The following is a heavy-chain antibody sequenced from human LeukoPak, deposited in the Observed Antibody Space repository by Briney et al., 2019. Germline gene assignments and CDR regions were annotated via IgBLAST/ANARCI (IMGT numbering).Heavy chain of an antibody. V-gene: IGHV3-7*01. CDR1: GFTFSSYW. CDR3: ARGGAGADVDY. J-gene: IGHJ4*02. CDR2: IKQDGSEK. D-gene: IGHD1-26*01. Sequence: GGSLRLSCAASGFTFSSYWMTWFRQAPGKGLEWVANIKQDGSEKYFVDSVKGRFTISRDNAKNSLYLQMNSLRAEDTAVHYCARGGAGADVDYWGQGTLVTVSS.